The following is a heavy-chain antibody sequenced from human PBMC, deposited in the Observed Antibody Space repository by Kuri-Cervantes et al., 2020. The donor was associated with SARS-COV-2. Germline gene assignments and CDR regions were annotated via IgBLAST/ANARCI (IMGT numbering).Heavy chain of an antibody. J-gene: IGHJ5*02. CDR3: VKDVAFAGTTFDP. Sequence: GESLKISCAASGFTFSAYAMSWVRQAPGKGLEWVSSISDTGGRTDYADSVKGRFTISRDNSKNTLYLQMSSLRAEDTAVYYCVKDVAFAGTTFDPWGQGTLVTVSS. D-gene: IGHD1-7*01. CDR2: ISDTGGRT. V-gene: IGHV3-23*01. CDR1: GFTFSAYA.